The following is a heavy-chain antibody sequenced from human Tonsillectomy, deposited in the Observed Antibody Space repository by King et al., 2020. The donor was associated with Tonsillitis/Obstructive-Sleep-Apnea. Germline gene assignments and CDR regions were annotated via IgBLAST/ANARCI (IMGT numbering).Heavy chain of an antibody. V-gene: IGHV3-30*18. CDR3: AKDRNDYYDSSGYYYPAPQDY. D-gene: IGHD3-22*01. Sequence: VQLVESGGGVVQPGRSLRLSCAASGFTFSSYGMHWVRQAPGKGLEWVAVISYDGSNKYYADSVKGRFTISRDNSKNTLYLQMNSLRAEDTAVYYCAKDRNDYYDSSGYYYPAPQDYWGQGTLVTVSS. CDR1: GFTFSSYG. J-gene: IGHJ4*02. CDR2: ISYDGSNK.